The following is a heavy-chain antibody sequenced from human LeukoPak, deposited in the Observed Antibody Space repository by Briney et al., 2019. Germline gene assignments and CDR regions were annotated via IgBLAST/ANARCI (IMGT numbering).Heavy chain of an antibody. D-gene: IGHD6-6*01. Sequence: PSETLSLTCTVPGGSISSSSYYWGWIRQPPGKGLEWIGSIYYSGSTYYNPSLKSRVTISVDTSKNQFSLKLSSVTAADTAVYYCARGSWQLAKEVYWGQGTLVTVSS. CDR3: ARGSWQLAKEVY. CDR1: GGSISSSSYY. CDR2: IYYSGST. J-gene: IGHJ4*02. V-gene: IGHV4-39*07.